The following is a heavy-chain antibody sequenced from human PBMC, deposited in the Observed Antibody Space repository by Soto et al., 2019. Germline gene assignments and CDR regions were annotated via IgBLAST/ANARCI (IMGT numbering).Heavy chain of an antibody. J-gene: IGHJ5*02. CDR1: GYTFSTYY. CDR3: ARSLHHHLITMVRGESFPFDP. V-gene: IGHV1-46*01. Sequence: ASVKVSCKASGYTFSTYYVHWVRLVPGQGLEWMGIINPTGGSARYAQKFQGRVTMTRDTSTSTVYMEVSSLRSEDTAVYYCARSLHHHLITMVRGESFPFDPWGQGTLVTVSS. CDR2: INPTGGSA. D-gene: IGHD3-10*01.